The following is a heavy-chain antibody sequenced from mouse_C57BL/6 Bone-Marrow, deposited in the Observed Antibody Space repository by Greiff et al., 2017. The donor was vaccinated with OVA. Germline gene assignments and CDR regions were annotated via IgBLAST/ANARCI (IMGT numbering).Heavy chain of an antibody. CDR3: ARRDITTVFDY. J-gene: IGHJ2*01. CDR1: GFTFSSYG. CDR2: ISSGGSYT. Sequence: DVQLQESGGDLVKPGGSLKLSCAASGFTFSSYGMSWVRQTPDKRLEWVATISSGGSYTYYPDSVKGRFTISRDNAKNTLYLQMSSLKSEDTAMYYCARRDITTVFDYWGQGTTLTVSS. D-gene: IGHD1-1*01. V-gene: IGHV5-6*01.